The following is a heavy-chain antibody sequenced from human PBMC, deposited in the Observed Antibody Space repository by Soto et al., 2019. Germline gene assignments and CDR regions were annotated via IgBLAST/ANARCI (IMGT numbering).Heavy chain of an antibody. CDR1: GFTFSSDA. Sequence: GGSLRLSCAASGFTFSSDAMHWVRQAPGKGLEWVAVISYDGSNKYYADSVKGRFTTSRDNSKNTMYLQMNSLRAEDTAVYYCAREWELHDAFDIWGQGTMVTVSS. CDR2: ISYDGSNK. CDR3: AREWELHDAFDI. D-gene: IGHD1-26*01. V-gene: IGHV3-30-3*01. J-gene: IGHJ3*02.